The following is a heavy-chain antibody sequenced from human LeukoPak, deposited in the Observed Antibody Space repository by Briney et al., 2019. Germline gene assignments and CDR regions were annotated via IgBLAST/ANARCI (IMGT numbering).Heavy chain of an antibody. J-gene: IGHJ4*02. CDR2: IYYSGST. V-gene: IGHV4-39*07. CDR1: GGSISSSSYY. D-gene: IGHD2-2*01. CDR3: ASERYCSSTSCYDY. Sequence: SETLSLTCTVSGGSISSSSYYWGWIRQPPGKGLEWIGSIYYSGSTYYNPSLKSRVTISVDTSKNQFSLKLSSVTAADTAVYYCASERYCSSTSCYDYWGQGTLVTVSS.